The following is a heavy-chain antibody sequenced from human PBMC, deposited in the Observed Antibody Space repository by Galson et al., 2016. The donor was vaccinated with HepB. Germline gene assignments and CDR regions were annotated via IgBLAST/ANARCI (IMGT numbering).Heavy chain of an antibody. D-gene: IGHD1-20*01. V-gene: IGHV1-69*13. J-gene: IGHJ4*02. Sequence: SVKASCKASGGTFSSDAISWVRQAPGQGLEWMGGIIPIFGTTKYAQQFQGRVTITADDSTGPAYMELSSLRSEDTAVYYCASQITGTAGPLVRLLGRKPLKILGYFASWGQGTLVTVAS. CDR1: GGTFSSDA. CDR3: ASQITGTAGPLVRLLGRKPLKILGYFAS. CDR2: IIPIFGTT.